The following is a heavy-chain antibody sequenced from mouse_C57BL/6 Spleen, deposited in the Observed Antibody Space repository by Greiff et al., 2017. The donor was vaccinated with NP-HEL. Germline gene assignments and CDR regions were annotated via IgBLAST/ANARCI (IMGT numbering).Heavy chain of an antibody. CDR1: GFTFSDYY. CDR3: ARKDGSSYFYYAMDY. Sequence: EVKLMESGGGLVQPGGSLKLSCAASGFTFSDYYMYWVRQTPEKRLEWVAYISNGGGSTYYPDTVKGRFTISRDNAKNTLYLQMSRLKSEDTAMYDCARKDGSSYFYYAMDYWGQGTSVTVAS. CDR2: ISNGGGST. J-gene: IGHJ4*01. V-gene: IGHV5-12*01. D-gene: IGHD1-1*01.